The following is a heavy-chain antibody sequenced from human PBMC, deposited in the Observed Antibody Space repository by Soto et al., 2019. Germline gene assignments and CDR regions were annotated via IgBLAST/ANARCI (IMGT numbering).Heavy chain of an antibody. CDR2: TYYRSKWYN. CDR3: ARGGTVTTCNYYYCYGMDV. D-gene: IGHD1-1*01. Sequence: SQTLSLTCAISGDSVSSDSAAWNWIRQSPSRGLEWLGRTYYRSKWYNDYAVSVKSRITINPDTSKNQFSLQLNSVTPEDTAVYYCARGGTVTTCNYYYCYGMDVWGQGTTVPVS. J-gene: IGHJ6*02. V-gene: IGHV6-1*01. CDR1: GDSVSSDSAA.